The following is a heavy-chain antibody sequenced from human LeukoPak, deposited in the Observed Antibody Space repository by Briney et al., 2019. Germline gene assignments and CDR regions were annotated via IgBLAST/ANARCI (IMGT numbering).Heavy chain of an antibody. V-gene: IGHV3-21*01. J-gene: IGHJ4*02. CDR1: GFTFSSYS. CDR3: ARVGCSGGTCYDY. Sequence: GGSLRLSCAASGFTFSSYSMYWVRQAPGKGLEWVSFISSGSNYIYYRDSVKGRFTISRDNAKNSLYLQMNSLRVEDTAIYYCARVGCSGGTCYDYWGQGTLVTVSS. D-gene: IGHD2-15*01. CDR2: ISSGSNYI.